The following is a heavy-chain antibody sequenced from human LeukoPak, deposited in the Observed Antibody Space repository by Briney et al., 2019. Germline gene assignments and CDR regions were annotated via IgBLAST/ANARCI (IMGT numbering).Heavy chain of an antibody. J-gene: IGHJ5*02. CDR3: ARITMIVVVINSWFDP. CDR1: GFTFSSYW. V-gene: IGHV3-7*01. D-gene: IGHD3-22*01. CDR2: IKQDGSEK. Sequence: GGSLRLSCAASGFTFSSYWMSWVRQAPGKGLEWVANIKQDGSEKYYVDSVKGRFTISRDNAKNPLYLQMNSLRAEDTAVYYCARITMIVVVINSWFDPWGQGTLVTVSS.